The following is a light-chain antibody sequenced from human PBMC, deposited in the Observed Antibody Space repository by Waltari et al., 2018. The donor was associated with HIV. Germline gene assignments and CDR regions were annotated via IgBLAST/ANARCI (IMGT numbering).Light chain of an antibody. Sequence: QLVLTQSPSASASLGDSVKLTCTLSSGHSSCPVAWHQKQPEKGPRYLMRLNSDGTHSTGAGIPNRFSGSSSGAERYLTISSLQSEDEADYYCAAWDDSLNGVVFGGGTKLTVL. V-gene: IGLV4-69*02. J-gene: IGLJ2*01. CDR1: SGHSSCP. CDR2: LNSDGTH. CDR3: AAWDDSLNGVV.